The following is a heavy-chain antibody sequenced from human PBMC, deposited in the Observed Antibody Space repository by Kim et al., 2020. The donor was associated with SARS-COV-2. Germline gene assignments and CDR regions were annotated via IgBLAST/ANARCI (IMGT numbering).Heavy chain of an antibody. D-gene: IGHD6-19*01. CDR3: ARDIRYSSGWYYD. J-gene: IGHJ4*02. CDR2: IIPIFGTA. Sequence: SVKVSCKASGGTFSSYAISWVRQAPGQGLEWMGGIIPIFGTANYAQKFQGRVTITADESTSTAYMELSSLRSEDTAVYYCARDIRYSSGWYYDWGQGTLVTVSS. V-gene: IGHV1-69*13. CDR1: GGTFSSYA.